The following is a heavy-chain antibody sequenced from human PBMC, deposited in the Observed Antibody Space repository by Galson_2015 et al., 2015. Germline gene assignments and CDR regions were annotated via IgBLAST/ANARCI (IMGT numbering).Heavy chain of an antibody. CDR1: GFTFSSYA. V-gene: IGHV3-23*01. D-gene: IGHD3-9*01. CDR2: ISGSGGST. Sequence: SLRLSCAASGFTFSSYAMSWVRQAPGKGLEWVSAISGSGGSTYYADSVKGRFTISRDNSKNTLYLQMNSLRAEDTAVYYCAKVQLRYFDWLAADRLDDAFDIWGQGTMVTVSS. J-gene: IGHJ3*02. CDR3: AKVQLRYFDWLAADRLDDAFDI.